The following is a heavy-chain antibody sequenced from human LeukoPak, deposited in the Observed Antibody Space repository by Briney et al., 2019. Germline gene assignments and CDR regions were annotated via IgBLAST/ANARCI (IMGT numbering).Heavy chain of an antibody. CDR2: IWYDGSNK. CDR3: AREGPCGNSQFDY. Sequence: GGSLRLSCAASGFTFSSYGMHWVRQAPGKGLEWVALIWYDGSNKYYTDSVKGRLTISRDNSKNTLYLQMNSLRAEDTAVYYCAREGPCGNSQFDYWGQGTLVTVSS. J-gene: IGHJ4*02. CDR1: GFTFSSYG. V-gene: IGHV3-33*01. D-gene: IGHD2/OR15-2a*01.